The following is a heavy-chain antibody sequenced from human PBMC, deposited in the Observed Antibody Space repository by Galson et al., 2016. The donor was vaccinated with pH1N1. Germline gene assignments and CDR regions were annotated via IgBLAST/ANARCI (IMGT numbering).Heavy chain of an antibody. V-gene: IGHV6-1*01. CDR1: GDSVSSNSAA. D-gene: IGHD3-22*01. J-gene: IGHJ3*02. CDR2: TCYRSKWYN. CDR3: ARSEYYYDSSGYRHDTFDI. Sequence: CAISGDSVSSNSAAWNWIRRSPSRGLEWLGRTCYRSKWYNDYGVSVKSRITINPDTSKNQFSLQLNSVTPEDKAVYYCARSEYYYDSSGYRHDTFDIWGQGTTVTVSS.